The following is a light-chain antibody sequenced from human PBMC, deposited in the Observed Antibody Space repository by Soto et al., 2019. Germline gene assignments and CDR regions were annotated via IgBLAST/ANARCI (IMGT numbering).Light chain of an antibody. Sequence: QSALIQPPSVSGSPGQSVTISCTGTSSDVGSCGYVSWNEHHPGTVPKPLIYSGYVPPSKSANPASVTFSGLLAEDAATYCCCSYKTSGLFAGGTKVTVL. V-gene: IGLV2-18*02. CDR3: CSYKTSGL. J-gene: IGLJ2*01. CDR2: SGY. CDR1: SSDVGSCGY.